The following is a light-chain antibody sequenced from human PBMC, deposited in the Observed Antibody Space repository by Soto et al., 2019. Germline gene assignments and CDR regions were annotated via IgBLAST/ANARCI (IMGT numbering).Light chain of an antibody. CDR1: QTVYSN. V-gene: IGKV3-15*01. J-gene: IGKJ4*01. CDR2: VAS. CDR3: QQYNKWPLS. Sequence: EIVMTQSPATLSVSPGERATLSCRASQTVYSNLARYQQKPGQAPRLLIYVASTRATGIPARFSASGSGTEFTLTISSLQSEDFAVYFCQQYNKWPLSFGGGTKVEIK.